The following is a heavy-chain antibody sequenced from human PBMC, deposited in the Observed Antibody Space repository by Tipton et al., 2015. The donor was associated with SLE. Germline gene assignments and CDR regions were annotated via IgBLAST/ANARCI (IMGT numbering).Heavy chain of an antibody. J-gene: IGHJ4*02. D-gene: IGHD6-19*01. CDR2: IYPGDSDS. V-gene: IGHV5-51*03. CDR1: GYSFTKFW. CDR3: ARGRDSSSGWLAFDY. Sequence: QLVQSGPEVNKPGESLKISCEASGYSFTKFWIGWVRQTPGRGLEWMGIIYPGDSDSRYSSSFEGQVSISADKSINTAYLQWSSLKASDTGMYFCARGRDSSSGWLAFDYWGQGTLVTVSS.